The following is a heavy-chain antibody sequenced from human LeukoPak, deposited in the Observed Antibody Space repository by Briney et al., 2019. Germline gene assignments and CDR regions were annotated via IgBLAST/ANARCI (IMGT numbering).Heavy chain of an antibody. J-gene: IGHJ2*01. V-gene: IGHV3-23*01. CDR2: ISGSGGST. D-gene: IGHD4-11*01. CDR3: AKERHYSSYDRPWYFDL. CDR1: GFTFSSYA. Sequence: GGSLRLSCAASGFTFSSYAMSWVRQAPGKGLEWVSAISGSGGSTYYADSVKGRFTISRDNSKNTLYLQMNSLRAEDTAVYYCAKERHYSSYDRPWYFDLWGRGTLVTVSS.